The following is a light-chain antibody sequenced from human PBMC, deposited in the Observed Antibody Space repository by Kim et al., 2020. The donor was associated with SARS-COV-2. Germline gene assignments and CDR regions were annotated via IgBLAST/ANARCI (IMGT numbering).Light chain of an antibody. J-gene: IGLJ2*01. CDR1: SSNIGSNT. CDR3: AAWDDSLNGVV. V-gene: IGLV1-44*01. Sequence: GRRVTIACSGSSSNIGSNTVNWYQQLTGTAPKLLICSNKQRPSGVPDRLSGSKAGTAASLAISGLQSEDEADYYCAAWDDSLNGVVFGGGTQLTVL. CDR2: SNK.